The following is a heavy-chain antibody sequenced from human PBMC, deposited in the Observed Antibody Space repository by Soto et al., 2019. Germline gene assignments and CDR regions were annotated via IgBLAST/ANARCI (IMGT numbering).Heavy chain of an antibody. CDR3: ARRGYSGSRAGYFDY. Sequence: QLQLQESGPGLVKPSETLSLTCTVSGGSIGSSNYYWAWIRQPPGKGLEWIGSIYYSGSTYYNPSLKSRVTISVDTSKNQFSLKLSSVTAADTAVYYCARRGYSGSRAGYFDYWGQGTLVTVSS. CDR2: IYYSGST. J-gene: IGHJ4*02. D-gene: IGHD1-26*01. CDR1: GGSIGSSNYY. V-gene: IGHV4-39*01.